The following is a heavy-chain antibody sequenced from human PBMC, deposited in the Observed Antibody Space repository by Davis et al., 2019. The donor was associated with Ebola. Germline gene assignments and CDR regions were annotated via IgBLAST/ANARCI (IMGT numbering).Heavy chain of an antibody. CDR3: ARGYNDNDYGGDY. D-gene: IGHD5-12*01. V-gene: IGHV3-11*04. CDR2: ISSSGSTI. J-gene: IGHJ4*02. CDR1: GFTFSDYY. Sequence: GESLKISCAASGFTFSDYYMSWIRQAPGKGLEWVSYISSSGSTIYYVDSVKGRFIISRDNSKNMLYLQMNSLRAEDTAVYYCARGYNDNDYGGDYWGQGTLVTVSS.